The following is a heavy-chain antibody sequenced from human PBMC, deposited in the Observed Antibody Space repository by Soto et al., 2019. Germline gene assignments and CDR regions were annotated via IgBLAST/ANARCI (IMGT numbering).Heavy chain of an antibody. CDR1: GFTFSSYA. V-gene: IGHV3-30-3*01. Sequence: GGSLRLSCAASGFTFSSYAMHWVRQAPGKGLEWVAVISYDGSNKYYADSVKGRFTISRDNSKNTLYLQMNSLRAEDTAVYYCARVGIAAADYYYYGMDVWGQGTTVTVSS. CDR2: ISYDGSNK. J-gene: IGHJ6*02. D-gene: IGHD6-13*01. CDR3: ARVGIAAADYYYYGMDV.